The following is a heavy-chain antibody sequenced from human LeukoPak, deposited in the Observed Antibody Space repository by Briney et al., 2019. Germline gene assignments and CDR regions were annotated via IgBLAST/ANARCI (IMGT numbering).Heavy chain of an antibody. D-gene: IGHD3-22*01. J-gene: IGHJ3*02. CDR3: ARGPYSYDSSGAFDI. V-gene: IGHV4-4*07. Sequence: SETLSLTCTISGGSVSDYYWSWIRQPAGKGLEWIGRISSSGSTNCNPSLKSRVTISVDTSKNQFSLKLSSVTAADTAVYFCARGPYSYDSSGAFDIWGQGTMVTVSS. CDR1: GGSVSDYY. CDR2: ISSSGST.